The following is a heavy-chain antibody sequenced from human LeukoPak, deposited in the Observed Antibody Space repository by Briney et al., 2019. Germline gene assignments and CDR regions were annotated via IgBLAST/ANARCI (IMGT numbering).Heavy chain of an antibody. CDR1: GSSMNLYS. CDR2: MYYSGTT. CDR3: ARRAHYYDSSGYFNDAFDI. V-gene: IGHV4-59*12. D-gene: IGHD3-22*01. Sequence: SETLSLTCSVSGSSMNLYSWNWIRQSPGKGLEWIAYMYYSGTTNYNPSLENRAAISLDLSRHQFSLRLNSVTAADTAVYYCARRAHYYDSSGYFNDAFDIWGQGTMVTVSS. J-gene: IGHJ3*02.